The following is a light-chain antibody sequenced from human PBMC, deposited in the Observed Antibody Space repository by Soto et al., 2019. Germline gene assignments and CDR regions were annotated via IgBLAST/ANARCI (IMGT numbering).Light chain of an antibody. J-gene: IGKJ1*01. Sequence: EIVLTQSPGTLSLSPGERATLSCRASQSDSSSYLAWYQQKPGQAPRLLIYGASSRATGIPDRFSGSGSGTDFTLTISRREPEDFAVYYCQQYGSSPPWTFGQGTKVEIK. CDR2: GAS. CDR1: QSDSSSY. V-gene: IGKV3-20*01. CDR3: QQYGSSPPWT.